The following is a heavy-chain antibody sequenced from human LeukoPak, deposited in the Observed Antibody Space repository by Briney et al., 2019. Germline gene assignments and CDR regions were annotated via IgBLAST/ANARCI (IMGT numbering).Heavy chain of an antibody. J-gene: IGHJ6*02. V-gene: IGHV4-59*01. CDR3: AREGAGSIYYYYGMDV. CDR2: IYYSGST. D-gene: IGHD6-13*01. Sequence: SETLSLTCTVSGGSISSYYWSWIRQPPGKGLEWIGYIYYSGSTNYNPSLKSRVTISVDTSKNQFSLKLSSVTAADTAVYYCAREGAGSIYYYYGMDVWGQGTTVTVSS. CDR1: GGSISSYY.